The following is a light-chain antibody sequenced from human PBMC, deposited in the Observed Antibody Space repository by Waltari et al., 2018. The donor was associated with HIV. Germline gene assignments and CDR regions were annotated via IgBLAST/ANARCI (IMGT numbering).Light chain of an antibody. Sequence: QSALTQPRSVSGSPGQSVTISCSGTSSHVGGYNAVSWYQQHPGKAPKLMIYDVSNRPSGVPDRFSGSKSGNTASLTISGLQAEDEADYYCCSYAGSQTTIFGGGTKLTVL. J-gene: IGLJ2*01. V-gene: IGLV2-11*01. CDR1: SSHVGGYNA. CDR3: CSYAGSQTTI. CDR2: DVS.